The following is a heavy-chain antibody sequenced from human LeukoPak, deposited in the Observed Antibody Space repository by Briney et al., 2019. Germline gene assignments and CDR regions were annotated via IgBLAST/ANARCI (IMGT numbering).Heavy chain of an antibody. CDR2: ITGSGGFT. V-gene: IGHV3-23*01. J-gene: IGHJ4*02. CDR1: GFTFSSYA. D-gene: IGHD1-26*01. Sequence: PGGSLRPSCAASGFTFSSYAVNWVRQAPGKGLEWVSGITGSGGFTYYADSVKGRFTISRDNSKNTLYLQMTSLRAEDTAVYYCAKDRELPYFDYWGQGTLVTVSS. CDR3: AKDRELPYFDY.